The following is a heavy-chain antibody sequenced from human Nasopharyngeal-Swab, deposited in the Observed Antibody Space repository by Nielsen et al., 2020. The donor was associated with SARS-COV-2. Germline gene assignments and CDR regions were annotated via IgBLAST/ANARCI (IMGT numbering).Heavy chain of an antibody. D-gene: IGHD2-15*01. CDR3: TRCGGGCYSGRDY. CDR2: IRSKGNNYST. Sequence: GESLKISCAASGFTFSDSAIPWVRQASGEGLEWVARIRSKGNNYSTAYSASVKGRFIIFSDDPTNTAYLQMNSLKTEDTAMYYCTRCGGGCYSGRDYWGQGTLVTVSS. V-gene: IGHV3-73*01. CDR1: GFTFSDSA. J-gene: IGHJ4*02.